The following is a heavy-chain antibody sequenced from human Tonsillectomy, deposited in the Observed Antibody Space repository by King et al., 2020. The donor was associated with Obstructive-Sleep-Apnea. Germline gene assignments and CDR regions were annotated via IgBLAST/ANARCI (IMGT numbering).Heavy chain of an antibody. Sequence: VQLVESGGGLVQPGGSLRLSCAASGFTFSSYWMSWVRQAPGKGLEWVANIKQDGSEKYYVDSVKGRFTISRDNAKNSLYLQMNSLRAEDTAVYYCARTAGALTGYVGYLFDYWGQGTLVTVSS. CDR2: IKQDGSEK. CDR3: ARTAGALTGYVGYLFDY. V-gene: IGHV3-7*01. D-gene: IGHD3-9*01. CDR1: GFTFSSYW. J-gene: IGHJ4*02.